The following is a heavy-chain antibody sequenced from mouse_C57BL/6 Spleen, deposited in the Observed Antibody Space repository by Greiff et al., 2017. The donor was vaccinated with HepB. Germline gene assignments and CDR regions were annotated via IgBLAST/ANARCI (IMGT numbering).Heavy chain of an antibody. Sequence: VQLQESGPELVKPGASVKISCKASGYAFSSSWMNWVKQRPGKGLEWIGRIYPGDGDTNYNGKFKGKATLTADKSSSTAYMQLSSLTSEDSAVYFCAIETMVTTREVYYAMDYWGQGTSVTVSS. D-gene: IGHD2-2*01. J-gene: IGHJ4*01. CDR3: AIETMVTTREVYYAMDY. CDR2: IYPGDGDT. CDR1: GYAFSSSW. V-gene: IGHV1-82*01.